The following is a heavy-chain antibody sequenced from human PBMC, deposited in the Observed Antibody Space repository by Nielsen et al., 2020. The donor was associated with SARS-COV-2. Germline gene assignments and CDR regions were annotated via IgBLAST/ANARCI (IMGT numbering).Heavy chain of an antibody. Sequence: SETLSLTCTVSGDSISSYYWSWIRQPPGKGLEWIGYIYFNGSPNYNPSLKSRVTISVDKSKNQFSLNLRFVTAADTAVYYCARAPDIVLQPTAIPLWGQGTMVPVSS. CDR2: IYFNGSP. D-gene: IGHD2-8*01. CDR1: GDSISSYY. CDR3: ARAPDIVLQPTAIPL. V-gene: IGHV4-59*08. J-gene: IGHJ3*01.